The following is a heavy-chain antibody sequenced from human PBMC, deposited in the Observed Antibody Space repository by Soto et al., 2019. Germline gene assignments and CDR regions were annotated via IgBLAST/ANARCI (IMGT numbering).Heavy chain of an antibody. Sequence: ASVKVSCKASGYTFTDYYIHWVRQAPGQGLEWMGWINPNSGGTNYAQKFQGRVTMTRDTSITTAYMELSRLRSDDTAAYYCARSGNHNFAYWGQGPLVTVYS. CDR1: GYTFTDYY. CDR3: ARSGNHNFAY. CDR2: INPNSGGT. D-gene: IGHD2-15*01. V-gene: IGHV1-2*02. J-gene: IGHJ4*02.